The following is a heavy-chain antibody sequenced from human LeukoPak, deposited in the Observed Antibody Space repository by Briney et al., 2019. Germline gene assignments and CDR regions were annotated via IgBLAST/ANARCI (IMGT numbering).Heavy chain of an antibody. J-gene: IGHJ5*02. CDR2: IYTSGST. D-gene: IGHD3-3*02. CDR1: GGSISSGSYY. Sequence: PSQTLSLICTVSGGSISSGSYYWSWIRQPAGKGLEWIGRIYTSGSTNYNPSLKSRVTISVDTSKNQFSLKLSSVTAADTAVYYCARGAFHFWSGSNWFDPWGQGTLVTVSS. V-gene: IGHV4-61*02. CDR3: ARGAFHFWSGSNWFDP.